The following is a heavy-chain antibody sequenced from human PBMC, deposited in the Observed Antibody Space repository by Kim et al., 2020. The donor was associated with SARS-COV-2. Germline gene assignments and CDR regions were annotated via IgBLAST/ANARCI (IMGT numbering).Heavy chain of an antibody. CDR3: ARAIWGGHRYADS. Sequence: YAQAFTGRFPIASDTSTSTAYLQLSSLRAEDTALYYCARAIWGGHRYADSWGQGTLVTVSS. V-gene: IGHV7-4-1*02. J-gene: IGHJ4*02. D-gene: IGHD3-16*02.